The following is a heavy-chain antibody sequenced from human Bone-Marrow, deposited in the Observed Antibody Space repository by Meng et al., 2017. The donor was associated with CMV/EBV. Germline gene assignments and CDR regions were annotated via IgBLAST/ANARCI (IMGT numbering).Heavy chain of an antibody. J-gene: IGHJ4*02. CDR1: GFTFSDSW. Sequence: GGSLRLSCAASGFTFSDSWMGWVRQAPGKGLEWVSVIYSGGSSTYYADSVKGRFTISRDNSKNTLYLQMNSLRAEDTAVYYCAKDRSGGNSDYWGQGTLVTVSS. V-gene: IGHV3-23*03. CDR2: IYSGGSST. CDR3: AKDRSGGNSDY. D-gene: IGHD4-23*01.